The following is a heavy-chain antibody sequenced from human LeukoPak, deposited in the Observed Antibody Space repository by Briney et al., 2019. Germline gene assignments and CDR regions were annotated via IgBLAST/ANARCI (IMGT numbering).Heavy chain of an antibody. D-gene: IGHD6-19*01. J-gene: IGHJ4*02. CDR1: GFISNNYV. CDR3: ARIIAVAAPFDY. CDR2: IWYDGRNK. Sequence: GGSLRLSCAASGFISNNYVMHWVRQAPGKGLEWVAVIWYDGRNKYYADSVKGRFIISRDNSKNTLYLQMNSLRAEDTAVYYCARIIAVAAPFDYWGQGTLVTVSS. V-gene: IGHV3-33*01.